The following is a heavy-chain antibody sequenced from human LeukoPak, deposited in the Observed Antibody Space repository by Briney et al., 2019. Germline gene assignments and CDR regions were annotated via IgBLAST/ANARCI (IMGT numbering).Heavy chain of an antibody. CDR3: ARPPEYSWLRLPFAC. CDR1: GFTFDSYS. Sequence: GWSLRLSCAASGFTFDSYSLHWVRQAPGTGLEWVAFISSDGNKKYYADSVKGRFPISRDNSKNTLYLQMNSLRGEDTAMYYCARPPEYSWLRLPFACWGQGTLVTVSS. CDR2: ISSDGNKK. J-gene: IGHJ4*02. D-gene: IGHD5-12*01. V-gene: IGHV3-30*04.